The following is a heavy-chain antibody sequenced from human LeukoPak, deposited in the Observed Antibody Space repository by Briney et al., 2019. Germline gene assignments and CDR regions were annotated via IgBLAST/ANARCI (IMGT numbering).Heavy chain of an antibody. D-gene: IGHD2-15*01. Sequence: PGGSLRLSCAASGFTFRNAWMCWVRQAPGKGLEWVCLIKSKTDGGTTDYAAPVKGRFTISRDDSKNTLYLQINSLRAEDTAVYYCAKRWWELPDAFDIWGQGTMVTVSS. J-gene: IGHJ3*02. V-gene: IGHV3-15*01. CDR2: IKSKTDGGTT. CDR1: GFTFRNAW. CDR3: AKRWWELPDAFDI.